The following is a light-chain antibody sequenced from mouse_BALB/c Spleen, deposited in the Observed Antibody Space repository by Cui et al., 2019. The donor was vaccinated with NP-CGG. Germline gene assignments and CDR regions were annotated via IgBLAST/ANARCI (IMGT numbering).Light chain of an antibody. V-gene: IGLV1*01. CDR1: TVAVTTSNY. Sequence: VVVTLDISLTTSPGETVTLTCRSSTVAVTTSNYANWVQEKPDHLFTGLIGGTNNRAPGVPARFSGSLIGDKATLTITRAQTDDEAIYFCALWYSNHWVFGGGTKLTVL. CDR2: GTN. J-gene: IGLJ1*01. CDR3: ALWYSNHWV.